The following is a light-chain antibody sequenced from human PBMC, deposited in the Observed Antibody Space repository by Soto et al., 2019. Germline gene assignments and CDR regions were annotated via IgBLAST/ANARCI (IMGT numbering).Light chain of an antibody. CDR3: QVWDSSSLQHL. CDR2: DDG. V-gene: IGLV3-21*02. CDR1: DIGSRT. J-gene: IGLJ1*01. Sequence: SYELTQLPSVSVAPGQTATITGGGNDIGSRTVHWYQQRPGQAPVVVVYDDGVRPSGIPERFSGSNSGNTATLTIRRVEGGDEADYYCQVWDSSSLQHLFGTGTQVTVL.